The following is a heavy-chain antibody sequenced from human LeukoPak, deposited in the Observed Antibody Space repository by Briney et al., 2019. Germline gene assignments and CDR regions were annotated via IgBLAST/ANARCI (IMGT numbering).Heavy chain of an antibody. CDR3: ARPPPGGASHYYYYMDV. CDR2: INPNSVGT. V-gene: IGHV1-2*02. Sequence: GSVKVSCKASGDTFTGYYMHWVRQAPGQGREWRGWINPNSVGTNYAQRFQGRVTMTRDTSIGTAYMGLSRLRSDDTAVYYCARPPPGGASHYYYYMDVWGKGTTVTVSS. CDR1: GDTFTGYY. D-gene: IGHD3-10*01. J-gene: IGHJ6*03.